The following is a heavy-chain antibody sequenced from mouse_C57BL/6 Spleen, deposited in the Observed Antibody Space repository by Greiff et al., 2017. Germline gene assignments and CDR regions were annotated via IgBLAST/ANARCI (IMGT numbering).Heavy chain of an antibody. CDR1: GYTFTSYW. V-gene: IGHV1-69*01. J-gene: IGHJ1*03. Sequence: QVQLQQPGAELVMPGASVKLSCKASGYTFTSYWMHWVKQRPGQGLEWIGEIDPSDSYTNYNQKFKGKSTLTVDKSSSTAYMQLSSLTSEDSAVYYCARQKYYGSSWPYFDVWGTGTTVTVSS. CDR2: IDPSDSYT. D-gene: IGHD1-1*01. CDR3: ARQKYYGSSWPYFDV.